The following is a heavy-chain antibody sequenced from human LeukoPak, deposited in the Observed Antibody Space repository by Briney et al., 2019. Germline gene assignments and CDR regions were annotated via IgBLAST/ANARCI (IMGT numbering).Heavy chain of an antibody. Sequence: GGSLRLSCTASGFIFSNYWMSWVRQAPGKGLEWVANIKPDGGEKVYVDAVKGRFTISRDNAESSLQVQMKSLRAEAKRVCFRTRKMGVTPFENWGQRPLHSVST. CDR1: GFIFSNYW. J-gene: IGHJ4*02. V-gene: IGHV3-7*01. CDR3: TRKMGVTPFEN. D-gene: IGHD1-26*01. CDR2: IKPDGGEK.